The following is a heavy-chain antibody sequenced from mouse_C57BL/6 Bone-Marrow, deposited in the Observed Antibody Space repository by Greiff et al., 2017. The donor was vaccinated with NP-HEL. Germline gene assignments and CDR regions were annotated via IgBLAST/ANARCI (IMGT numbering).Heavy chain of an antibody. Sequence: QVQLQQPGAELVKPGASVKLSCKASGYTFTSYWMHWVKQRPGQGLEWIGMIHPNSGSTNYNEKFKSKATLTVDKSSSTAYMQLSSLTSDDSAVYYCARDEEGGYYFFFADWGQGTLVTVSA. V-gene: IGHV1-64*01. D-gene: IGHD2-3*01. CDR1: GYTFTSYW. CDR3: ARDEEGGYYFFFAD. CDR2: IHPNSGST. J-gene: IGHJ3*01.